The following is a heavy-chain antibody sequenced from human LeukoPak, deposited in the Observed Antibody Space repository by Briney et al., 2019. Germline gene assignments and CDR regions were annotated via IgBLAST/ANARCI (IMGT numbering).Heavy chain of an antibody. CDR2: IIPILGSA. Sequence: SVKVSCKASGGSFSNYAISWVRQAPGQELEWMGGIIPILGSATYAQHFQGRVTITMDESTTTAYMELSSLRPGDTAVFYCARGERAIPIYYWGQGTLVTVSS. J-gene: IGHJ4*02. CDR1: GGSFSNYA. V-gene: IGHV1-69*05. D-gene: IGHD3-10*01. CDR3: ARGERAIPIYY.